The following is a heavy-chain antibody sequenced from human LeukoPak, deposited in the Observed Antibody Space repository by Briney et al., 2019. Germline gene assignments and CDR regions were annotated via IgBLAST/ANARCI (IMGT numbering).Heavy chain of an antibody. J-gene: IGHJ4*02. Sequence: GGSLRLSCAASGFTFSDYYMSWIRQAPGKGLEWVSSISSSSSYIYYADSVKGRFTISRDNAKNSLYLQMNSLRAEDTAVYYCARLMGGYYDSSGYILDWGQGTLVTVSS. D-gene: IGHD3-22*01. CDR3: ARLMGGYYDSSGYILD. V-gene: IGHV3-11*06. CDR1: GFTFSDYY. CDR2: ISSSSSYI.